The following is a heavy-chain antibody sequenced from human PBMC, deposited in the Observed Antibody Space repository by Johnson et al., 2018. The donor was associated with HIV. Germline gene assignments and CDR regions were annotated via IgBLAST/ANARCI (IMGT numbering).Heavy chain of an antibody. Sequence: LEWVSYISNTGSTKNDGDSVKGRFTISRDNGKNSLFLQMNSLRAEDTAVYYCARARTGSDAFDIWGQGTMVTVSS. CDR2: ISNTGSTK. CDR3: ARARTGSDAFDI. J-gene: IGHJ3*02. V-gene: IGHV3-11*04. D-gene: IGHD7-27*01.